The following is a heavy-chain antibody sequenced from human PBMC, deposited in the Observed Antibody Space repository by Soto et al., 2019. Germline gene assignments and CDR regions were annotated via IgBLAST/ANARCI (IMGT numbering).Heavy chain of an antibody. D-gene: IGHD1-1*01. CDR2: IIPIFGTA. J-gene: IGHJ4*02. CDR1: GGTFSSYA. V-gene: IGHV1-69*13. Sequence: SVKVSCKASGGTFSSYAISWVRQAPGQGLEWMGGIIPIFGTANYAQKFQGRVTITADESTSTAYMELSSLRSEDTAVYYCARRSTPRGGNDACLDYWGQGTLVTVSS. CDR3: ARRSTPRGGNDACLDY.